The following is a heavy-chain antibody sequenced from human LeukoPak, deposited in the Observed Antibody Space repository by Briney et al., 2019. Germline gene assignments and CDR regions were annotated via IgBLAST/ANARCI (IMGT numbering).Heavy chain of an antibody. CDR2: IYPGDSDT. J-gene: IGHJ6*02. Sequence: GESLKISCKGSGYIFTSYWIGWVRQVPGKGLEWMGIIYPGDSDTRYSPSFQGQVTISADKSISTAYLQWSSLKASDTAMYYCARRDGYCSSTSCYADYYYGMDVWGQGTTVTVSS. V-gene: IGHV5-51*01. D-gene: IGHD2-2*01. CDR3: ARRDGYCSSTSCYADYYYGMDV. CDR1: GYIFTSYW.